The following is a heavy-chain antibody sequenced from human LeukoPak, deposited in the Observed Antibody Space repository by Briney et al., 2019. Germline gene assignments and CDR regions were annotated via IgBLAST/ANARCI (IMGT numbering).Heavy chain of an antibody. Sequence: ASVKVSCKASGGTFSSYAISWVRQAPAQGLEWMGGIIPIFGTANYAQKFQGRVTITADKSTSTAYMELSSLRSEDTAVYYCAREAAAAGTQWFDPWGQGTLVTVSS. CDR2: IIPIFGTA. J-gene: IGHJ5*02. CDR1: GGTFSSYA. D-gene: IGHD6-13*01. V-gene: IGHV1-69*06. CDR3: AREAAAAGTQWFDP.